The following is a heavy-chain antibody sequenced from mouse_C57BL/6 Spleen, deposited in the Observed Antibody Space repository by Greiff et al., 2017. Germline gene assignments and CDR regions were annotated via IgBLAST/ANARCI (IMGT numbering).Heavy chain of an antibody. CDR1: GFTFSDYG. CDR2: ISSGSSTI. D-gene: IGHD1-1*01. CDR3: ARTTVVATDAMDY. V-gene: IGHV5-17*01. Sequence: EVMLVESGGGLVKPGRSLKLSCAASGFTFSDYGMHWVRQAPEKGLEWVAYISSGSSTIYYADTVKGRFTISRDNAKNTLFLQMTSLRSEDTAMYYCARTTVVATDAMDYWGQGTSVTVSS. J-gene: IGHJ4*01.